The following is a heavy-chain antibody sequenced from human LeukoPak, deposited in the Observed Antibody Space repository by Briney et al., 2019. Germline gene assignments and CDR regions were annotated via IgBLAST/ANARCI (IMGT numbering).Heavy chain of an antibody. CDR2: IHPSGML. CDR3: SRGLDSRKLGY. V-gene: IGHV4-31*03. D-gene: IGHD3-22*01. CDR1: GASFSSGDQY. J-gene: IGHJ4*02. Sequence: SQTLSLTCTVSGASFSSGDQYWNWIRQSPGKGLEWIGSIHPSGMLYNNPSLESRVTISIDTSRNQFSLNLNSVTAADTAVYFCSRGLDSRKLGYWGQGTLVTVSS.